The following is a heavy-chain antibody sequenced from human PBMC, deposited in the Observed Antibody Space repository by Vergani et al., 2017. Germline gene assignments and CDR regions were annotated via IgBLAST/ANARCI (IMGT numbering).Heavy chain of an antibody. CDR2: INPSCGST. J-gene: IGHJ4*02. D-gene: IGHD4-17*01. V-gene: IGHV1-46*03. CDR3: ARVFHRGDYVVGY. CDR1: GYTFTSYY. Sequence: QVQLVQSGAEVKKPGASVKVSCKASGYTFTSYYMHWVRQAPGQGLEWRGIINPSCGSTSYAQKFQGRVTMTRDTYTSTVYMELRSLRSEDTAVYYCARVFHRGDYVVGYWGQGTLVTVSS.